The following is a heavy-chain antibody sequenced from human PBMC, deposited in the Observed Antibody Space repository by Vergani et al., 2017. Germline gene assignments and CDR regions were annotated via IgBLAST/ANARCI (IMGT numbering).Heavy chain of an antibody. Sequence: QLQESGPGLVKPSETLSLTCTVSNDSVSNTFYYWGWIRQTPGKGLEWIGSIYYSGTTYYNPSVKSRVTISVDRSRKQFSLNLTSVTAADTAVYYCARVGADCSTVSCRSLRFGPWGQGILVTVSS. CDR3: ARVGADCSTVSCRSLRFGP. CDR1: NDSVSNTFYY. CDR2: IYYSGTT. V-gene: IGHV4-39*07. D-gene: IGHD2-15*01. J-gene: IGHJ5*02.